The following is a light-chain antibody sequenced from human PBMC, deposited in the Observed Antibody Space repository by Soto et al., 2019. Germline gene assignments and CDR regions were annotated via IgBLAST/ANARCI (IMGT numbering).Light chain of an antibody. CDR2: DVY. J-gene: IGKJ4*01. CDR3: QQRLSWPLT. CDR1: QSISSTY. V-gene: IGKV3D-20*02. Sequence: EIVLTQSPVALALSPVERSTLSCSASQSISSTYLAWYQQKPGQAPRLLIHDVYNRATGIPARFSGSGSGTDFTLTISSLEPEDFAVYYCQQRLSWPLTFGGGTKVDI.